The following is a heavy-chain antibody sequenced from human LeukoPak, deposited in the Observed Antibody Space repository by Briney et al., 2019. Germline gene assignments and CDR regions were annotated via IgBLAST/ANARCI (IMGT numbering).Heavy chain of an antibody. V-gene: IGHV1-69*05. D-gene: IGHD3-9*01. CDR2: ILPIFGTA. Sequence: SVKLSCKDSGYTFTSYGHRWVLQAPGQGLEWMGEILPIFGTANYAQKFQGRVTITTDESTSTAYMELSSLRSEDTAVYYCARVSSGLTYWGQGTLVTVSS. CDR1: GYTFTSYG. J-gene: IGHJ4*02. CDR3: ARVSSGLTY.